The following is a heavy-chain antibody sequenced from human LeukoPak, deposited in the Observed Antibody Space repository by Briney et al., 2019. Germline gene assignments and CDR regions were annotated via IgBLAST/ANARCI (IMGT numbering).Heavy chain of an antibody. D-gene: IGHD2-2*01. CDR1: GFTFSDHY. Sequence: GGSLRLSCAASGFTFSDHYMDWVRQAPGKGLEWVGRTRDKANSYTTEYAASVKGRFTISRDGSKKSLYLQMNSLKTEDTAVYYCAGAHATLKYFDYWGQGVLVTVSS. V-gene: IGHV3-72*01. J-gene: IGHJ4*02. CDR3: AGAHATLKYFDY. CDR2: TRDKANSYTT.